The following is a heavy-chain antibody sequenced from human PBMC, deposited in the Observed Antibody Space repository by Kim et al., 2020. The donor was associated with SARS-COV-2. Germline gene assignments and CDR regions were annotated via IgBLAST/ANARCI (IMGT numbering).Heavy chain of an antibody. V-gene: IGHV4-59*13. Sequence: SETLSLTCTVSGGSISSYYWSWIRQPPGKGLEWIGYIYYSGSTNYNPSLKSRVTISVDTSKNQFSLKLSSVTAADTPVYYCARVVHDQTGHYDSYYYGMDVWGQGTTVTVSS. D-gene: IGHD3-22*01. CDR1: GGSISSYY. CDR3: ARVVHDQTGHYDSYYYGMDV. J-gene: IGHJ6*02. CDR2: IYYSGST.